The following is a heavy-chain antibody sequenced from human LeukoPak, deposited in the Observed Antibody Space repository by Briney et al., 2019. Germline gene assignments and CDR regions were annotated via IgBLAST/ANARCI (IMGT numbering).Heavy chain of an antibody. CDR2: IYFSGGT. D-gene: IGHD4-17*01. V-gene: IGHV4-39*07. Sequence: SETLSLTCAVSGASISGSGSYWGWIRQPPGKGLEWIGSIYFSGGTYYNASLKSRVTISVDTSKNQFSLKLSSVTAADTAVYYCARDGTTVSPAVWGKGTTVTVSS. CDR1: GASISGSGSY. J-gene: IGHJ6*04. CDR3: ARDGTTVSPAV.